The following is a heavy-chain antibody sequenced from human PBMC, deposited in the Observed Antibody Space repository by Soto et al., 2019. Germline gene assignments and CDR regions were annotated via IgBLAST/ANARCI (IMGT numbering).Heavy chain of an antibody. J-gene: IGHJ6*02. D-gene: IGHD3-22*01. CDR1: GGTFSSYA. CDR2: IIPIFGIP. Sequence: QVQLVQSGAEVKKPGSSVKVSCKASGGTFSSYAISWVRQAPRQGLEWMGVIIPIFGIPNYAQKFQGRGTITADEFTSTAYMELSSLRSEDTAMYYCARSPPYDSSGYYGMDVWGQGTTVTVSS. CDR3: ARSPPYDSSGYYGMDV. V-gene: IGHV1-69*01.